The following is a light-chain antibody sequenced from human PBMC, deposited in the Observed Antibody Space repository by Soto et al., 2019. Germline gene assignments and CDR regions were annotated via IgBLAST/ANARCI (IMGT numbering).Light chain of an antibody. CDR3: LQDYNSPPT. CDR2: AAS. CDR1: QGIRND. V-gene: IGKV1-6*01. J-gene: IGKJ2*01. Sequence: AIQMTQSPSSLSASVGDRVTITCRASQGIRNDLGSYQQKPGKAPTLLIYAASSLQSGVPSRFSGSGSGTDFTLTISSLQPEDFATYYCLQDYNSPPTFGQGTKLEIK.